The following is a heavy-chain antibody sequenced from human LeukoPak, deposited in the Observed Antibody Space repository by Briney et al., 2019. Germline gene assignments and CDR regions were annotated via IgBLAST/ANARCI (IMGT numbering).Heavy chain of an antibody. CDR3: AAHRPGGIDY. Sequence: GTSVTVSFTASGFTFTSSAVQWVRQARGQRLEWIGWIVVGSGNTNYAQKFQERVTITRDMSTSTAYMELSSLRSEDTAVYYCAAHRPGGIDYWGQGTLVTVSS. V-gene: IGHV1-58*01. CDR2: IVVGSGNT. J-gene: IGHJ4*02. CDR1: GFTFTSSA. D-gene: IGHD3-10*01.